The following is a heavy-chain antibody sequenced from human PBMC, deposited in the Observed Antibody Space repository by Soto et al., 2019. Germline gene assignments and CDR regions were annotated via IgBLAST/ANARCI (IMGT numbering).Heavy chain of an antibody. CDR2: IHYSGRT. J-gene: IGHJ5*02. D-gene: IGHD3-22*01. CDR1: GGSITSGAYY. V-gene: IGHV4-31*11. Sequence: SETLSLTCAVSGGSITSGAYYWTWIRQHPGKGLEWIAYIHYSGRTYYNPSLKSRVTISVDTSNNQFSLKLSSVTAADTAVYYCARYYFDSSGYSNWFDPWGQGTLVTVS. CDR3: ARYYFDSSGYSNWFDP.